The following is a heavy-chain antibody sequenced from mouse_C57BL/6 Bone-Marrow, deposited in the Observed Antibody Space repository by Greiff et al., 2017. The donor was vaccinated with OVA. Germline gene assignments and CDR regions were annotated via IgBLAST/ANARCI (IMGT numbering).Heavy chain of an antibody. CDR3: ARTPSYYGSSLYFDY. Sequence: QVQLKESGAELVRPGTSVKMSCKASGYTFTNYWIGWAKQRPGHGLEWIGDIYPGGGYTNYNEKFKGKATLTADKSSSTAYMQFSSLTSEDSAIYYCARTPSYYGSSLYFDYWGQGHSHSLL. J-gene: IGHJ2*01. CDR1: GYTFTNYW. CDR2: IYPGGGYT. D-gene: IGHD1-1*01. V-gene: IGHV1-63*01.